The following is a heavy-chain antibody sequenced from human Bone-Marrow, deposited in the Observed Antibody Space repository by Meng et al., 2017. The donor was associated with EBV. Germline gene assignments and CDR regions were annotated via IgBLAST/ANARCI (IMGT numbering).Heavy chain of an antibody. CDR3: ASESGRGFTPDY. V-gene: IGHV1-69*01. J-gene: IGHJ4*02. Sequence: QVEVVRSGAEVKRPGSRVTVSCKPSGGAFRSDANSGVRQAPGQGLEWMGGLIPLSDAPHYAQKFQGRVTITADESTSTHYLDLSGLRAEDTAVYYCASESGRGFTPDYWGQGTLVTVSS. CDR1: GGAFRSDA. D-gene: IGHD3-10*01. CDR2: LIPLSDAP.